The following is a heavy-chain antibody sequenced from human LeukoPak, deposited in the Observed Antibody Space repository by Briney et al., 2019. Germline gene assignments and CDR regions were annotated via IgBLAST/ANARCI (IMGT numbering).Heavy chain of an antibody. J-gene: IGHJ4*02. D-gene: IGHD3-3*01. Sequence: KISCKASGGTFSSYAISWVRQAPGQGLEWMGGIIPIFGTANYAQKFQGRVTITADESTSTAYMELSSLRSEDTAVYYCARDYDFWSGYHLFDYWGQGTLVTVSS. CDR1: GGTFSSYA. CDR3: ARDYDFWSGYHLFDY. CDR2: IIPIFGTA. V-gene: IGHV1-69*01.